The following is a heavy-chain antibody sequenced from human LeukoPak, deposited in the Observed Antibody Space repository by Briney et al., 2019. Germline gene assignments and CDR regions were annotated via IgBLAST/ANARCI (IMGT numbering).Heavy chain of an antibody. D-gene: IGHD3-22*01. Sequence: SETLSLTCAVSGASISSSHWWSWVRQAPGKGLEWIGEIYHSGSTNYNPSLKSRVTISVDKSKNQISLKLSSVTAADTAVYYCARTYDTSGYYYAFDYWGQGTLVTVSS. CDR1: GASISSSHW. CDR3: ARTYDTSGYYYAFDY. CDR2: IYHSGST. V-gene: IGHV4-4*02. J-gene: IGHJ4*02.